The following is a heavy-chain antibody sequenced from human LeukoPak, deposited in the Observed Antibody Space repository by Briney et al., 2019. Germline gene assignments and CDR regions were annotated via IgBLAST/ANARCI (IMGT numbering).Heavy chain of an antibody. J-gene: IGHJ3*02. D-gene: IGHD2-21*01. Sequence: PGGSLRLSCAASGFTLRNYWMNWVRQAPGKGLEWVANIKDDGSDKYYVDSVKGRFFITKDNAKNSLYLQMNSLRVEDTAVYYCARDRAATGPLAYCGGDCYRDAFDIWGKGQWSPSLQ. CDR1: GFTLRNYW. CDR3: ARDRAATGPLAYCGGDCYRDAFDI. V-gene: IGHV3-7*01. CDR2: IKDDGSDK.